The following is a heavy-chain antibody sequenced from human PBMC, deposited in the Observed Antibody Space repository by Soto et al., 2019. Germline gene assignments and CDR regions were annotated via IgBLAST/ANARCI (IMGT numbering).Heavy chain of an antibody. V-gene: IGHV4-34*01. CDR3: ATSRFLEWSLYY. CDR2: INNSGST. D-gene: IGHD3-3*01. Sequence: QVQLQQWGAGLLKPSETLSLTCAVYGWSFSGYYWSWIRQPPGKGLEWIGEINNSGSTNYNPSLMSRVIMSIYSTKYQFYLKLSSVTAADTAVYYCATSRFLEWSLYYWGQGTLVTVSS. J-gene: IGHJ4*02. CDR1: GWSFSGYY.